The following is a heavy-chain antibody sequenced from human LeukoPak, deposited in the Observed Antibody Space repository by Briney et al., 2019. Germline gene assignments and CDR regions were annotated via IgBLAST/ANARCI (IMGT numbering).Heavy chain of an antibody. CDR1: GFTFSSYA. V-gene: IGHV3-23*01. J-gene: IGHJ6*02. Sequence: GGSLRLSCAASGFTFSSYAMSWVRQAPGKGLEWVSAISGSGGSTYYADSVKGRFTISRDNSKNTLYLQMNSLRAEDTAVYYCAKDVLLWFGELFPYYYYYGMDVWGQGTTVTVSS. CDR2: ISGSGGST. D-gene: IGHD3-10*01. CDR3: AKDVLLWFGELFPYYYYYGMDV.